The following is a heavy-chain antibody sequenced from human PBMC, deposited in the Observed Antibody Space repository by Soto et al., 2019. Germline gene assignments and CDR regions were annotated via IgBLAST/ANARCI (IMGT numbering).Heavy chain of an antibody. Sequence: PGGSLRLSCGASGFTFSVYAMTWVRQAPGKGLEWVSAISGNGGSTYYADSVKGRFTISRDNSKAILYLQMNSLRAEDTAVYYCAAWAEGATEVHWGQGTLVTVSS. V-gene: IGHV3-23*01. CDR1: GFTFSVYA. J-gene: IGHJ4*02. CDR3: AAWAEGATEVH. CDR2: ISGNGGST. D-gene: IGHD2-15*01.